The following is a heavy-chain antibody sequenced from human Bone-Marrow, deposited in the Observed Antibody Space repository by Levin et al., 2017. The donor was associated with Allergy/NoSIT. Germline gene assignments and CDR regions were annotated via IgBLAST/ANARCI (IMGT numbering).Heavy chain of an antibody. V-gene: IGHV5-51*01. CDR1: GYSFTNYW. Sequence: PGESLKISCEASGYSFTNYWIGWVRQVPGKGLEWMGIVYPDDSTTRVSPSFKGQVAISADKSISTAYLQWSSLRASDSAMYFCVRQQRWQIVPNFDHWGQGTLVTVSS. CDR3: VRQQRWQIVPNFDH. CDR2: VYPDDSTT. D-gene: IGHD2/OR15-2a*01. J-gene: IGHJ4*02.